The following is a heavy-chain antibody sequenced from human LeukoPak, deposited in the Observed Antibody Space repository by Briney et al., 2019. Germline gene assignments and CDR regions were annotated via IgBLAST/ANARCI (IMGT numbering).Heavy chain of an antibody. CDR3: ARDGYYYDSSGYLLRYYYGMDV. Sequence: GGSLRLSCAASGFTFSSYAMHWVRQAPGKGLEWVAVISYDGSNKYYADSVKGRFTISRDNSENTLYLQMNSLRAEDTAVYYCARDGYYYDSSGYLLRYYYGMDVWGQGTTVTVSS. CDR1: GFTFSSYA. J-gene: IGHJ6*02. D-gene: IGHD3-22*01. V-gene: IGHV3-30*04. CDR2: ISYDGSNK.